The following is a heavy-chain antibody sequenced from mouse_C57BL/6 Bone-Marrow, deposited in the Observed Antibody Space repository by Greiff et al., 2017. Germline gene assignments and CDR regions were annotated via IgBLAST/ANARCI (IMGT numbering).Heavy chain of an antibody. Sequence: DVQLQESGPGLAKPSQSLSLTCSVTGYSITSGYYWNWIRQFPGNKLEWMGYISYDGSNNYNPSLKNRISITRDTSKNQFFLKLNSVTTEDTATYYCASSPYYFDYWGQGTTLTVSS. J-gene: IGHJ2*01. CDR2: ISYDGSN. V-gene: IGHV3-6*01. CDR3: ASSPYYFDY. CDR1: GYSITSGYY.